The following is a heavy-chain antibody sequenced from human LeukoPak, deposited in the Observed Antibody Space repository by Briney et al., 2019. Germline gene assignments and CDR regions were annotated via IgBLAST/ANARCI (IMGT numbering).Heavy chain of an antibody. CDR1: EFTLSNYW. Sequence: GGSLRLSCTVSEFTLSNYWMSWVRQAPGKGPEWVASIRQDGSEEYYADSVRGRFTISRDNSKNTLYLQMNSLRAEDTAVYYCAKPGSIAVAGTLAPGYFDYWGQGTLVTVSS. CDR3: AKPGSIAVAGTLAPGYFDY. V-gene: IGHV3-7*01. CDR2: IRQDGSEE. J-gene: IGHJ4*02. D-gene: IGHD6-19*01.